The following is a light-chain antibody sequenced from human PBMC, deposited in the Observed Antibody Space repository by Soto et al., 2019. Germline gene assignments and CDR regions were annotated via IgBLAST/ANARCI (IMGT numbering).Light chain of an antibody. CDR3: RQYGRSLGFA. Sequence: EMVLTQSPVSLSVSPGEGATLSCRAIQSVSSSYLAWYQQKPGQGPRLLIYGASTRATGIPDRFSGSGSGTDFTLTISRLDPEDFAVYYCRQYGRSLGFAVGGGTKV. CDR2: GAS. V-gene: IGKV3-20*01. CDR1: QSVSSSY. J-gene: IGKJ4*01.